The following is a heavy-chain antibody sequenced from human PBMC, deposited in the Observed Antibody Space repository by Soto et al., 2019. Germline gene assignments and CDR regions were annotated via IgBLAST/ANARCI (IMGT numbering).Heavy chain of an antibody. Sequence: QLQLQESGSGLVKPSQTLSLTCAVSGGSISSGGYSWSWIRQPPGKGLEWIGYIYHSGSTYYNPSLKRRVTISVDRSKNQFSLQLSSVTAADTAVYYCARSYYYDYNWCDPWGQGTLVTVSS. CDR1: GGSISSGGYS. V-gene: IGHV4-30-2*01. D-gene: IGHD3-22*01. CDR3: ARSYYYDYNWCDP. J-gene: IGHJ5*02. CDR2: IYHSGST.